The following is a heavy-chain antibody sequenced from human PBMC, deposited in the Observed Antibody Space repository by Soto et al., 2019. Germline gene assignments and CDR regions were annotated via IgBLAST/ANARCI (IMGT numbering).Heavy chain of an antibody. CDR2: ISSRSSYI. Sequence: VQLVESGGGLVKPGGSLRLSCAASGFTFSSYSMNWVRQAPGKGLEWVSSISSRSSYIYYADSVKGRFTIPRDNAKNSLYLQMNSLRAEDTAVYYCARSWNYYYYYGMDVWGQGTTVTVSS. J-gene: IGHJ6*02. D-gene: IGHD3-3*01. CDR3: ARSWNYYYYYGMDV. V-gene: IGHV3-21*01. CDR1: GFTFSSYS.